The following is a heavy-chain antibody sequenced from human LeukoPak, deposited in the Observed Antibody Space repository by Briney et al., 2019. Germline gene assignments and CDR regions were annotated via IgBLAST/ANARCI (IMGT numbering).Heavy chain of an antibody. D-gene: IGHD3-9*01. V-gene: IGHV1-24*01. CDR1: GNTLTKLS. CDR2: FDPGDAET. J-gene: IGHJ4*02. CDR3: AGGGYYDILRY. Sequence: ASVKVSCKVSGNTLTKLSLHWVRQAPGKGLEWMGGFDPGDAETIYAQKFQGRVTLTEDTSTDTAYMELSSLRSEDTAVYYCAGGGYYDILRYWGQGTLVTVSS.